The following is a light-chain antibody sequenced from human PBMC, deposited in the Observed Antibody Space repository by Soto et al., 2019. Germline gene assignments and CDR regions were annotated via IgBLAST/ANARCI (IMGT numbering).Light chain of an antibody. J-gene: IGKJ1*01. CDR3: QQYGSSSWT. Sequence: EIVLTQSPGTLSLSPGKRATLSCRASQSISSSYLAWYQQRPGQAPRLLIYGASSRATGIPDRFSGSGSGTEFTLTISRLEPEDFEVYYCQQYGSSSWTLAHGTNVDIK. V-gene: IGKV3-20*01. CDR1: QSISSSY. CDR2: GAS.